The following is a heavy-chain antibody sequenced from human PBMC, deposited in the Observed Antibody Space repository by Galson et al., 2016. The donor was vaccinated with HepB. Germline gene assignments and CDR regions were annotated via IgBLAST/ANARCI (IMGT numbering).Heavy chain of an antibody. Sequence: SLRLSCAASGFTFSSYAMHWVRQAAGKGLEWVAVISYDGRKKYYADPVKGRFTISRDNSNNTVSLQMNSLRDEDTAVYYCARDDYGDEYSMDVWGQGTTVTVSS. V-gene: IGHV3-30*04. CDR3: ARDDYGDEYSMDV. CDR2: ISYDGRKK. CDR1: GFTFSSYA. J-gene: IGHJ6*02. D-gene: IGHD4-17*01.